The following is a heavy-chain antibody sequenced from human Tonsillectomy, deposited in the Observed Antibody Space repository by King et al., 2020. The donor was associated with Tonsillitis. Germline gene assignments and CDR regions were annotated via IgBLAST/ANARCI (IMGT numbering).Heavy chain of an antibody. CDR3: ARESVAGPHAIYGMDG. J-gene: IGHJ6*02. Sequence: QLVQSGAEVKKPGASVKVSCKASGYTFTGYYMHWVRQAPGQGLEWMGWINPNSGGTKYVQKFQGRVTMTRDTSISTAYMELSRLRSDDTAVYYCARESVAGPHAIYGMDGWGRGTTVTVSS. V-gene: IGHV1-2*02. CDR2: INPNSGGT. D-gene: IGHD6-19*01. CDR1: GYTFTGYY.